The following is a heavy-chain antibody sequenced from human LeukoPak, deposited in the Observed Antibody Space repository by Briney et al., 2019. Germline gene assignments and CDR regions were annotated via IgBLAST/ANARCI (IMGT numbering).Heavy chain of an antibody. V-gene: IGHV3-21*01. J-gene: IGHJ4*02. CDR3: ARDWASSRGLDY. CDR2: ISSSSSYI. D-gene: IGHD6-13*01. Sequence: PGGSLRLSCAASGFTFSSYSMNWVRQAPGKGLEWVSSISSSSSYIYYADSVKGRFTISRDNAKNSLYLQMNSLRAEDTAVYYCARDWASSRGLDYWGQGTLVTVPS. CDR1: GFTFSSYS.